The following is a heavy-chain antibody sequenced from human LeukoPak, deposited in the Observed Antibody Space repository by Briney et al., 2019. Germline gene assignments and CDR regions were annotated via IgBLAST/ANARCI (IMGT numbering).Heavy chain of an antibody. CDR3: ARGWVVVAGTNFDY. CDR1: GFIFSNAW. CDR2: IKRKTDGWTT. J-gene: IGHJ4*02. D-gene: IGHD2-15*01. V-gene: IGHV3-15*01. Sequence: GGSLRLSCAASGFIFSNAWMTWVRQAPGKGLEWVGRIKRKTDGWTTDYAAPVKGRFTISRDDSKNTLYLQMNSLRAEDTAVYYCARGWVVVAGTNFDYWGQGTLVTVSS.